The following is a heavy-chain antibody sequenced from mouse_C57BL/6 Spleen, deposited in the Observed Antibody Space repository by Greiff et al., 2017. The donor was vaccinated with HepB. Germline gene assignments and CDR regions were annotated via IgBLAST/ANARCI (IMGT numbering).Heavy chain of an antibody. CDR2: ISDGGSYT. J-gene: IGHJ2*01. Sequence: EVQVVESGGGLVKPGGSLKLSCAASGFTFSSYAMPWVRQTPEKRLEWVATISDGGSYTYYPDNVKGRFTISRDNAKNNLYLQMSPLKSEDTAMYYFARSMGGDYDEGYYFDCWGQGTTLTVSS. V-gene: IGHV5-4*01. CDR3: ARSMGGDYDEGYYFDC. D-gene: IGHD2-4*01. CDR1: GFTFSSYA.